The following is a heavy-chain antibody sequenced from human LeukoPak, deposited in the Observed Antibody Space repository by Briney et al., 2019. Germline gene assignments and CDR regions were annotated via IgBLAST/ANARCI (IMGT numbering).Heavy chain of an antibody. V-gene: IGHV3-23*01. Sequence: GGTLRLSCAASGFTFKSYGMNWVRQAPGKGLQWVSGISGSGVSTYYADSVKGRFTISRDNSKNTVYLQMNSLRAEDTAVYYCASKGYCSGGSCYSFDYWGQGTLVTVSS. D-gene: IGHD2-15*01. CDR3: ASKGYCSGGSCYSFDY. CDR1: GFTFKSYG. J-gene: IGHJ4*02. CDR2: ISGSGVST.